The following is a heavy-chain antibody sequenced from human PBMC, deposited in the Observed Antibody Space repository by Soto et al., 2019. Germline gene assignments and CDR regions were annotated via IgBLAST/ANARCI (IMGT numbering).Heavy chain of an antibody. V-gene: IGHV3-48*01. CDR1: GLPWSGYS. J-gene: IGHJ3*02. D-gene: IGHD2-21*02. Sequence: ETRRRCCNASGLPWSGYSMSLFLLVPSKRLEWIAYISGGGAPVYYADSVKGRFTICRDKAKNSLYLQMNHLKAEDTAVYSCAKVMLVVTQVPEVFDIWGQRTMVTVSS. CDR2: ISGGGAPV. CDR3: AKVMLVVTQVPEVFDI.